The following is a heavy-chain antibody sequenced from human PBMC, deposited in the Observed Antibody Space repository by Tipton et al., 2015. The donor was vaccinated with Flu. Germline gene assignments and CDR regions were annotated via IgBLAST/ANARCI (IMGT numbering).Heavy chain of an antibody. D-gene: IGHD3-3*01. CDR2: VARSTYNT. CDR1: GFTFTTYG. Sequence: SLRLSCAASGFTFTTYGMSWVRQAPGKGLEWVSGVARSTYNTYYADSVKGRFIVSRDNSKNTLFLQMNSLRAEDTAVYYCARDHPPSITVLGEITDYFGMAVWGQGP. V-gene: IGHV3-23*01. J-gene: IGHJ6*02. CDR3: ARDHPPSITVLGEITDYFGMAV.